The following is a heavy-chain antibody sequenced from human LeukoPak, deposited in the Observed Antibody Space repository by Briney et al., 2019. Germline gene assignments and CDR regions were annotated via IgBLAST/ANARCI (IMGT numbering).Heavy chain of an antibody. CDR2: IKHDGSGP. V-gene: IGHV3-7*01. CDR3: ARAREITVSGTDYFDY. J-gene: IGHJ4*02. D-gene: IGHD6-19*01. Sequence: PGGSLRLSCAVSGFRFSNYWMTWVRQAPGKGLELVANIKHDGSGPSYPDSVKGRLTISRDNARNLLSLQMSSLRAEDTAVYYCARAREITVSGTDYFDYWGQGTLVTVSS. CDR1: GFRFSNYW.